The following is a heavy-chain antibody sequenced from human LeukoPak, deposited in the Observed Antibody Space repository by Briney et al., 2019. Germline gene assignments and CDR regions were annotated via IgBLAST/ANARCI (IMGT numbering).Heavy chain of an antibody. D-gene: IGHD1-1*01. J-gene: IGHJ4*02. Sequence: GESLRLSCAGSGFSFSSSWMCWVRQAPGKGLEWVANINGDGSVNHYVDSVRGRFTISRDNAKNSLYLQMYSLRAEDTAVFYCAKGFYNDAIFDYWGQGTLVTVSA. CDR2: INGDGSVN. CDR1: GFSFSSSW. V-gene: IGHV3-7*01. CDR3: AKGFYNDAIFDY.